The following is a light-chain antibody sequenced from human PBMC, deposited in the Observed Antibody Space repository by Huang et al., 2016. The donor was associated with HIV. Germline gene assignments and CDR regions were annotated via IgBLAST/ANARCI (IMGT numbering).Light chain of an antibody. Sequence: EIVLTQSPGTLSLSPGERATLSCRANQSVNSNYLAWYQQKSGQAPRLLIYGASSRATGIPDRFSGSGSGTDFTLTISRLEPGDFAVYYCQQYGTSRTFGQGTKVEIK. CDR3: QQYGTSRT. J-gene: IGKJ1*01. V-gene: IGKV3-20*01. CDR2: GAS. CDR1: QSVNSNY.